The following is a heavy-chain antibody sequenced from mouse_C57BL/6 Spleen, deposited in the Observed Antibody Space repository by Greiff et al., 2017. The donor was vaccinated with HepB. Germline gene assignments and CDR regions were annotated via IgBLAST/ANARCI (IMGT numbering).Heavy chain of an antibody. J-gene: IGHJ1*03. Sequence: EVKLMESGGDLVKPGGSLKLSCAASGFTFSSYGMSWVRQTPDKRLEWVATISSGGSYTYYPDSVKGRFTISRDNAKNTRYLQMSSLKSEDTAMYYCARHNYGSSYGWYFDVWGTGTTVTVSS. V-gene: IGHV5-6*01. CDR2: ISSGGSYT. CDR3: ARHNYGSSYGWYFDV. D-gene: IGHD1-1*01. CDR1: GFTFSSYG.